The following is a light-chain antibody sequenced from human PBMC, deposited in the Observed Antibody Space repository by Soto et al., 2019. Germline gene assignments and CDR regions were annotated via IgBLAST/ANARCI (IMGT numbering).Light chain of an antibody. V-gene: IGKV1-39*01. CDR3: QQSYDYLPP. CDR1: ETINNY. Sequence: DIQMTQSRSTLSASVGDRVTITCRASETINNYLNWYQQKPGKAPKFLIYGASSLQSGVSSRFSGPGSRTDYTLIISSLQPEDFATYYCQQSYDYLPPFGGGSKVDI. J-gene: IGKJ4*01. CDR2: GAS.